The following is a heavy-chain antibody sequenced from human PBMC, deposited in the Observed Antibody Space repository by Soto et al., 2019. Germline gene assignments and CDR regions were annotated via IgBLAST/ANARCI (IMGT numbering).Heavy chain of an antibody. V-gene: IGHV3-33*01. Sequence: GGSLRLSCAASGFTFSSYGMHWVRQAPGKGLEWVAVIWYDGSNKYYADSVKGRFTISRDNSKNTLYLQMNSLRAEDTAVYYCARASGVVDYYYMDVWGKGTTVTVSS. D-gene: IGHD3-3*01. CDR2: IWYDGSNK. J-gene: IGHJ6*03. CDR1: GFTFSSYG. CDR3: ARASGVVDYYYMDV.